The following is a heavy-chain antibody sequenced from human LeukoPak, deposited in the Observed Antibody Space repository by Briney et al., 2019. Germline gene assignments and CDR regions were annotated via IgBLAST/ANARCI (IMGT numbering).Heavy chain of an antibody. J-gene: IGHJ5*02. CDR1: GFTFSSYG. CDR2: IWYGGSNK. D-gene: IGHD3-3*01. Sequence: GGSLRLSCAASGFTFSSYGMHWVRQAPGKGLEWVAVIWYGGSNKYYADSVKGRFTISRDNSKNTLYLQMNSLRAEDTAVYYCAKGLGRRFFGDLGWFDPWGQGTLVTVSS. CDR3: AKGLGRRFFGDLGWFDP. V-gene: IGHV3-30*02.